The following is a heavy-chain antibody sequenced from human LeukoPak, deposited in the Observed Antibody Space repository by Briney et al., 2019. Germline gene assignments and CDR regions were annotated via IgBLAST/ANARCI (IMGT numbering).Heavy chain of an antibody. CDR1: GFTFSSYE. J-gene: IGHJ6*03. D-gene: IGHD5-18*01. CDR3: ARVPDTAMDYYYYMDV. CDR2: INWNGGST. Sequence: GGSLRLSCAASGFTFSSYEMNWVRQAPGKGLEWVSGINWNGGSTGYADSVKGRFTISRDNAKNSLYLQMNSLRAEDTALYYCARVPDTAMDYYYYMDVWGKGTTVTVSS. V-gene: IGHV3-20*04.